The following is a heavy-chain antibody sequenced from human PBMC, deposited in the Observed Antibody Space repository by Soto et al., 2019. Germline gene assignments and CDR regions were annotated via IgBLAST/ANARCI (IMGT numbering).Heavy chain of an antibody. V-gene: IGHV3-53*04. Sequence: PGGSLRLSCAASGFTVSSNYMSWVRQAPGKGLEWVSVIYSGGSTYYADSVKGRFTISRHNSKNTLYLQMNSLRAEDTAVYYCARDSPTYYYDSSGYSLPVWGQGTTVTVSS. CDR3: ARDSPTYYYDSSGYSLPV. D-gene: IGHD3-22*01. J-gene: IGHJ6*02. CDR1: GFTVSSNY. CDR2: IYSGGST.